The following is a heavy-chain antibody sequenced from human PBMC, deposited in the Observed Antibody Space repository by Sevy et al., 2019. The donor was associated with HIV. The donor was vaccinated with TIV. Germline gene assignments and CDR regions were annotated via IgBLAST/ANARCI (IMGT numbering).Heavy chain of an antibody. CDR1: EITFSTAI. D-gene: IGHD2-8*01. Sequence: GGSLRLSCAASEITFSTAIIHWVRQAPGKGLEWVAAISYDESKYYADSVKGRLTISRDSSKNTVYLEMSSLRTEDTAVYYSAKEVGTNGRCGYFNYWGQGTLVTVSS. V-gene: IGHV3-30*04. J-gene: IGHJ4*02. CDR2: ISYDESK. CDR3: AKEVGTNGRCGYFNY.